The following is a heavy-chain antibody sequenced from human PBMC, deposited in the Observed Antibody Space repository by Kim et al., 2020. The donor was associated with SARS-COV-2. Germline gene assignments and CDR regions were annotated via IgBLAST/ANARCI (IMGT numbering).Heavy chain of an antibody. V-gene: IGHV3-72*01. CDR1: GFTFSDHH. CDR3: ARDSMHYAFDI. Sequence: GGSLRLSCVASGFTFSDHHMDWVRQAPGKGLECVARSKNRGSGYTPEYAASVKGRFTISRYQSKNSLYLQMNSLKTEDTSVYYCARDSMHYAFDIWGQGT. D-gene: IGHD2-8*01. J-gene: IGHJ3*02. CDR2: SKNRGSGYTP.